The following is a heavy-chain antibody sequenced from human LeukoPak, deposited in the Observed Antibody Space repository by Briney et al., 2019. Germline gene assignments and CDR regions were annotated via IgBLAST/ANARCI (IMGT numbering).Heavy chain of an antibody. CDR3: ARVSSGELPYYYYYGMNV. V-gene: IGHV3-11*01. J-gene: IGHJ6*02. CDR1: GFTFSDYY. D-gene: IGHD1-26*01. Sequence: GGSLRLSCAASGFTFSDYYMSWIRQAPGKGLEWVSYISSSGSTIYYADSVKGRFTISRDNAKNSLYLQMNSLRAEDTAVYYCARVSSGELPYYYYYGMNVWGQGTTVTVSS. CDR2: ISSSGSTI.